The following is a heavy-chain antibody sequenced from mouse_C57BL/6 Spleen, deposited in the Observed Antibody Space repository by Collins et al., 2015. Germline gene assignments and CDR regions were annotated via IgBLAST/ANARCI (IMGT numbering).Heavy chain of an antibody. CDR1: GYTFTDYY. J-gene: IGHJ4*01. V-gene: IGHV1-75*01. CDR2: IFPGSGST. D-gene: IGHD2-4*01. CDR3: ASPIYYDYDGAMDY. Sequence: QVQLQQSGPELVKPGASVKISCKASGYTFTDYYINWVKQRPGQGLEWIGWIFPGSGSTYYNEKFKGKATLTVDKSSSTAYMLLSSLTSEDSAVYFCASPIYYDYDGAMDYWGQGTSVTVSS.